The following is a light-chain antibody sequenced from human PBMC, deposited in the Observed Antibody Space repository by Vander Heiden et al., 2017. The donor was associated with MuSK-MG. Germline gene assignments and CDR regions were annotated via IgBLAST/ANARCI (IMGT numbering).Light chain of an antibody. CDR2: GAS. J-gene: IGKJ2*01. V-gene: IGKV3-15*01. Sequence: EIVMTQSPATLSVSPGERATLSCRASQSVNSNLAWYQQKPGQAPRLLIYGASTRATGIPARFSGSESGTEFTLTISSLQSEDFAVYYCQQYNNWPYTFGQGTKLEIK. CDR1: QSVNSN. CDR3: QQYNNWPYT.